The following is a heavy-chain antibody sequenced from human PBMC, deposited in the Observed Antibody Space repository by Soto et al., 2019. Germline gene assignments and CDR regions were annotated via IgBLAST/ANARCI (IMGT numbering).Heavy chain of an antibody. Sequence: SETLSLTCAVYGGSFSGYYWSWIRQPPGKGLEWIGEINHSGSSNYNPSLKSRVTISVDTSKNQFSLKLSSVTAADTAFYYCARGGAATNRYVYWGQGTLVTVSS. V-gene: IGHV4-34*01. CDR2: INHSGSS. J-gene: IGHJ4*02. CDR1: GGSFSGYY. D-gene: IGHD1-26*01. CDR3: ARGGAATNRYVY.